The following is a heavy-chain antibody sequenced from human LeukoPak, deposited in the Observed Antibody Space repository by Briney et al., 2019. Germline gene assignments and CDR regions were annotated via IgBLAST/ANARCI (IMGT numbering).Heavy chain of an antibody. CDR1: GFTFSSYG. V-gene: IGHV3-33*01. CDR3: AREEVEDGYNYNY. Sequence: GGSLRLSCAASGFTFSSYGMPWVRQAPGKGLEWVAVIWYDGSNKYYADSVKGRFTISRDNSKNTLYLQMNSLRAEDTAVYYCAREEVEDGYNYNYWGQGTLVTVSS. CDR2: IWYDGSNK. D-gene: IGHD5-24*01. J-gene: IGHJ4*02.